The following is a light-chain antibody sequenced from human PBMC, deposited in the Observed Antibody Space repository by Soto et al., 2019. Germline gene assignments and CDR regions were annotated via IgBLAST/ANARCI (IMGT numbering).Light chain of an antibody. Sequence: QSVLTQPASVSGSPGQSITISCTGTDSDIGDNNYVSWYQQYPGRAPKLMIYEVSNRPSGVSNRFSGSKSGTAASLTISGLQTEDEADYFCFSFTTDWTHVFGTGTKLTVL. CDR3: FSFTTDWTHV. V-gene: IGLV2-14*01. CDR2: EVS. CDR1: DSDIGDNNY. J-gene: IGLJ1*01.